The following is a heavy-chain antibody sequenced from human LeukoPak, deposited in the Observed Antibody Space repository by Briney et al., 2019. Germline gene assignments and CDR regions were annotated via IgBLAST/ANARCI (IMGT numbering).Heavy chain of an antibody. CDR2: IRSKAYGGTT. V-gene: IGHV3-49*04. Sequence: GGSLRLSCAASGFTFDDYGLSWVRQAPGKGLEWVGFIRSKAYGGTTEYAASVKGRFTISRDDSKSIAYLQMNSLKTEDTAVYYCTSMVRGVITRWGQGTLVTVSS. CDR1: GFTFDDYG. D-gene: IGHD3-10*01. J-gene: IGHJ4*02. CDR3: TSMVRGVITR.